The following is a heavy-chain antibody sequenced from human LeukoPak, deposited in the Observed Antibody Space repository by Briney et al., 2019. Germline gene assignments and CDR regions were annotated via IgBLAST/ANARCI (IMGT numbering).Heavy chain of an antibody. J-gene: IGHJ4*02. CDR2: ICGSGGCT. D-gene: IGHD3-10*01. Sequence: PGGSLRLSCAASGFTFSSYGMNWVRQAPGKGLEWVSGICGSGGCTYYADSVKGRFTISRDNSKTTLYLQMNSLRAEDTAVFYCAKAARDGYYFDYWGQGILVTVSS. CDR3: AKAARDGYYFDY. V-gene: IGHV3-23*01. CDR1: GFTFSSYG.